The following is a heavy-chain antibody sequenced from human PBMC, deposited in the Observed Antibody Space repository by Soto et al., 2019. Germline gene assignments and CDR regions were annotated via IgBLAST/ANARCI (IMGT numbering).Heavy chain of an antibody. CDR3: ARVPLFGYGMDV. CDR2: IYSDGNT. J-gene: IGHJ6*02. V-gene: IGHV3-53*01. Sequence: VGSLRLSCAASGFSVSSNYMTWVRHARGKGLEWVSVIYSDGNTDYADFVKGRFIISSDSSKNTLHLQMNSLRAEDTAVYYCARVPLFGYGMDVWGQGTTVTVSS. CDR1: GFSVSSNY. D-gene: IGHD3-16*01.